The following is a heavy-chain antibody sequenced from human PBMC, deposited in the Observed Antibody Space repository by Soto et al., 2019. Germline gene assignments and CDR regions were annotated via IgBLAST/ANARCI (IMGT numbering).Heavy chain of an antibody. CDR2: IYSGGST. CDR3: ARDSSSWYKSLDY. V-gene: IGHV3-53*01. J-gene: IGHJ4*02. D-gene: IGHD6-13*01. Sequence: EVQLVESGGGLIQPGGSLRLSCAASGFTVSSNYMSWVRQAPGKGLEWVSVIYSGGSTYYADSVKGRFTISRDNSKNTLYLQMNSLRAEDTAVYYCARDSSSWYKSLDYWGQGTLVTVSS. CDR1: GFTVSSNY.